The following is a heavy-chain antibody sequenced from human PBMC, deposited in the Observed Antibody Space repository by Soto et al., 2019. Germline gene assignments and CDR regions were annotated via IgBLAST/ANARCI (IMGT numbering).Heavy chain of an antibody. CDR2: INAGNGNT. Sequence: ASVKVSCKASGYTFTSYAMHWVRQAPGQRREWMGWINAGNGNTKYSQKFQGRVTITRDTSASTAYMELSSLRSEDTAVYYCARDWAEAWLERRLLDYWGQGXLVT. V-gene: IGHV1-3*01. D-gene: IGHD1-1*01. CDR1: GYTFTSYA. CDR3: ARDWAEAWLERRLLDY. J-gene: IGHJ4*02.